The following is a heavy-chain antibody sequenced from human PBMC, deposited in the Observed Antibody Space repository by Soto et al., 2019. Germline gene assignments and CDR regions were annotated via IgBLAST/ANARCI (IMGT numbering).Heavy chain of an antibody. CDR3: ASVIAARRTYYFDY. CDR2: ITPIFDIE. V-gene: IGHV1-69*02. CDR1: GGTFGSYT. Sequence: SVKVFCKASGGTFGSYTINWVRQAPGQVLEWMGRITPIFDIENYAQKFQGRVTITADTSTSTVYMELSSLRSEDTAVYYCASVIAARRTYYFDYWGQGTLVTVSS. D-gene: IGHD6-6*01. J-gene: IGHJ4*02.